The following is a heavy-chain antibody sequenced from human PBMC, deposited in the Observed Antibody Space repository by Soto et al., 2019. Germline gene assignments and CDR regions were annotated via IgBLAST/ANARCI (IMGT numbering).Heavy chain of an antibody. CDR3: ARGADYGDYENLWLDLKTIYGMDV. CDR1: GGSISSGDYY. Sequence: KTSETLSLTCTVSGGSISSGDYYWSWIRQPPGKGLEWIGYIYYSGSTYYNPSLKSRVTISVDTSKNQFSLKLSSVTAADTAVYYCARGADYGDYENLWLDLKTIYGMDVWGQGTTVTVSS. CDR2: IYYSGST. V-gene: IGHV4-30-4*01. J-gene: IGHJ6*02. D-gene: IGHD4-17*01.